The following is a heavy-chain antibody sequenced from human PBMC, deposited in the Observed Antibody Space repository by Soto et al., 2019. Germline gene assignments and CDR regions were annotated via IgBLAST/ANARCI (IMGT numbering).Heavy chain of an antibody. CDR2: IKVDSGYT. CDR1: GNPLINYG. Sequence: QLQLVQSAAEVKKPGASVRVSCKATGNPLINYGTVWIRQAPEQGLEWMGWIKVDSGYTNYAQKFQGRVTMTADTSSDTAFMELRSLRLDDTAVYFCATSYDTGFDPWGQGTLVSVSS. V-gene: IGHV1-18*04. J-gene: IGHJ5*02. D-gene: IGHD3-9*01. CDR3: ATSYDTGFDP.